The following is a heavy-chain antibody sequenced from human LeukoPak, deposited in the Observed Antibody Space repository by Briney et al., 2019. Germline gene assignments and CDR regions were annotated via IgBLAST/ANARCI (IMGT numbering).Heavy chain of an antibody. J-gene: IGHJ4*02. D-gene: IGHD2-15*01. V-gene: IGHV1-69*04. CDR1: GGTFSSYA. CDR2: IIPILGIA. Sequence: ASVKVSCKSSGGTFSSYAISWVRQAPGQGLEWMGRIIPILGIANYAQKSQGRVTITADKSTSTAYMELSSLRSEDTAVYYCARELPSRFLFDYWGQGTLVTVSS. CDR3: ARELPSRFLFDY.